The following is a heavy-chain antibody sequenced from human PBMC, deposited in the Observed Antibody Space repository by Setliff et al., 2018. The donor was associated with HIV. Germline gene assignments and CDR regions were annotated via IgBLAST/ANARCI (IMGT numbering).Heavy chain of an antibody. Sequence: PGGSLRLSCAASGFTFSSYGMHWVRQAPGKGLEWVAVIWYDGSNKYYADSLKGRFTISRDNSKNTLYLQMNSLRAEDTAVYYCARDSYSNYGFDYWGQGTLVTVSS. J-gene: IGHJ4*02. D-gene: IGHD4-4*01. CDR2: IWYDGSNK. V-gene: IGHV3-33*01. CDR3: ARDSYSNYGFDY. CDR1: GFTFSSYG.